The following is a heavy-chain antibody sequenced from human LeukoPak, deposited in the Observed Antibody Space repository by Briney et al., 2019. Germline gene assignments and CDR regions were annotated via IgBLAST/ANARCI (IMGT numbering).Heavy chain of an antibody. Sequence: GGSLRLSCAASGFTFSSYAMSWVRQAPGKGLEWVSAISGSGGSTYYADFVKGRFTISRDNSKNTLYLQMNSLRAEDTAVYYCAKSLRIQLWLADWGQGTLVTVSS. V-gene: IGHV3-23*01. J-gene: IGHJ4*02. D-gene: IGHD5-18*01. CDR1: GFTFSSYA. CDR2: ISGSGGST. CDR3: AKSLRIQLWLAD.